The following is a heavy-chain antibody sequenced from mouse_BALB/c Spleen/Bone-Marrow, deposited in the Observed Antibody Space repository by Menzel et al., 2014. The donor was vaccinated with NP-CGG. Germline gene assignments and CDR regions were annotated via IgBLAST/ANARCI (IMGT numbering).Heavy chain of an antibody. CDR1: GCSFTSYW. CDR2: IHPSDTET. V-gene: IGHV1-61*01. D-gene: IGHD1-1*01. J-gene: IGHJ3*01. Sequence: QVQLQQSGAELVRPGASVKLSCKASGCSFTSYWMNWVKQRPGQGLEWIGMIHPSDTETRLNQRFKDKATLTVDKSSSTAYMQLSCPTSEDSAVYYCARLEGNYGSTFAYWGQGTLVTVSA. CDR3: ARLEGNYGSTFAY.